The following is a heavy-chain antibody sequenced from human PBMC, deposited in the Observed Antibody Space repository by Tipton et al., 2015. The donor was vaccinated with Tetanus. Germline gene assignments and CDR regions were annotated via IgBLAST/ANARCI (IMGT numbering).Heavy chain of an antibody. V-gene: IGHV4-34*01. J-gene: IGHJ3*01. CDR3: ARRRYTWNRGGFDL. D-gene: IGHD1-20*01. Sequence: TLSLTCAVSGGSFTACYWGWVRQPPGRGLEWIGEINHSGTTYYNASLKSRLTMSVDTSEQHFSLNLNSVTASDTAMYYCARRRYTWNRGGFDLWGQGSMVTVSS. CDR1: GGSFTACY. CDR2: INHSGTT.